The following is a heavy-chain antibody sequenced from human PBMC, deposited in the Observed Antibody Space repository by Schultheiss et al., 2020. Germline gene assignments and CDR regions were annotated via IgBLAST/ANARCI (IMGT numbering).Heavy chain of an antibody. J-gene: IGHJ6*03. Sequence: SETLSLTCAVYGGSFSGYYWSWIRQPPGKGLEWIGEINHSGSTNYNPSLKSRVTISVDTSKNQFSLKLSSVTAADTAVYYCAGMRGSGSYRVVYYYYYMDVWGRGGTGT. D-gene: IGHD3-10*01. CDR1: GGSFSGYY. CDR2: INHSGST. CDR3: AGMRGSGSYRVVYYYYYMDV. V-gene: IGHV4-34*01.